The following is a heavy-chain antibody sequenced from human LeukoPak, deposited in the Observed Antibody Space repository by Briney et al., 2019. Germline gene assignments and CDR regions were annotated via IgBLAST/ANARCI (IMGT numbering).Heavy chain of an antibody. CDR3: ARAERAADDFDY. V-gene: IGHV1-3*01. J-gene: IGHJ4*02. CDR1: GYTFTSYA. D-gene: IGHD6-13*01. Sequence: ASVKVSCKASGYTFTSYAMHWVRQAPGQRLEWMGWINAGNGNTKYSQKFQGRVTITRDTSASTAYMELSSPRSEDTAVYYCARAERAADDFDYWGQGTLVTVSS. CDR2: INAGNGNT.